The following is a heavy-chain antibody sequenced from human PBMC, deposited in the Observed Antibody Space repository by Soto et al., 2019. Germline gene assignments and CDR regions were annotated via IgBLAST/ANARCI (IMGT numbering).Heavy chain of an antibody. J-gene: IGHJ4*02. D-gene: IGHD2-15*01. Sequence: GGSLRLSCAASGFTFSSYGMHWVRQAPGKGLEWVAVIWYDGSNKYYADSVKGRFTISRDNSKNTLYLQMNSLRAEDTAVYYCARETTPSGHYYDYWGQGTLVTVSS. V-gene: IGHV3-33*01. CDR1: GFTFSSYG. CDR2: IWYDGSNK. CDR3: ARETTPSGHYYDY.